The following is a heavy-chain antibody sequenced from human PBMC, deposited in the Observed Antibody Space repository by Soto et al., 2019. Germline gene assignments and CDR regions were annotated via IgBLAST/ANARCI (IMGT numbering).Heavy chain of an antibody. CDR2: MNPNSGNT. CDR3: AWSGQVGNSFDP. V-gene: IGHV1-8*01. CDR1: GYTFTSYD. D-gene: IGHD3-3*01. J-gene: IGHJ5*02. Sequence: QVQLVQSGAEVKKPGASVKVSCKASGYTFTSYDINWVRQATGQGLEWMGWMNPNSGNTGYAQKFQGRVTMTRNTSITTANMEMSSLRSEGTAVDYCAWSGQVGNSFDPWGQGTLVTVSS.